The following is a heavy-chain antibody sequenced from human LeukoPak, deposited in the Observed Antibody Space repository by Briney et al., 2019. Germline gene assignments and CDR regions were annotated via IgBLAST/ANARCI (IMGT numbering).Heavy chain of an antibody. CDR1: GFTFTSSA. CDR3: AADIDYYDGSGYYKTFDY. J-gene: IGHJ4*02. CDR2: IVVGSDNI. D-gene: IGHD3-22*01. V-gene: IGHV1-58*01. Sequence: GASVKVSCKASGFTFTSSAVQWVRQGRGQRLEWIGWIVVGSDNIDYAQKFQERVTITRDMSTTTAYMELSSLRSEDTAVYYCAADIDYYDGSGYYKTFDYWGQGTLVTVSS.